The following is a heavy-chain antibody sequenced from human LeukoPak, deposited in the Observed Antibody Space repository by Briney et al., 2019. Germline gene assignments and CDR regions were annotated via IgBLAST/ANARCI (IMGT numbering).Heavy chain of an antibody. V-gene: IGHV4-39*01. CDR2: IYYSGST. J-gene: IGHJ4*02. CDR1: GGSISSSSYY. Sequence: PSETLSLTCTVSGGSISSSSYYWGWIRQPPGKGLEWIGSIYYSGSTYYNPSLKSRVTISVDTSKNQFPLKLSSVTAADTAVYYCARQGGWTAYYFDYWGQGALVTVSS. D-gene: IGHD6-19*01. CDR3: ARQGGWTAYYFDY.